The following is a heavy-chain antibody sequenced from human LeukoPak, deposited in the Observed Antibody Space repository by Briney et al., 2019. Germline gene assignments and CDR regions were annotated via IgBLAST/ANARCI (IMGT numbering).Heavy chain of an antibody. Sequence: PSETLSLTCTVSGGSFSSYYWSWIRQPPGKGLEWIGYIYYSGSTTYNTGSTSYNPSLQSRVTISGDTSKNQFSLNLSSVTSADTAMYYCATEGAAAGTSPVWGQGTLVTVSS. CDR1: GGSFSSYY. V-gene: IGHV4-59*01. J-gene: IGHJ4*02. CDR3: ATEGAAAGTSPV. D-gene: IGHD6-13*01. CDR2: IYYSGSTTYNTGST.